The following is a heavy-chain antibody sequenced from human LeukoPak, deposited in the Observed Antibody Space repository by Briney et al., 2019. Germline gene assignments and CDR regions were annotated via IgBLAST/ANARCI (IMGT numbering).Heavy chain of an antibody. V-gene: IGHV4-34*01. CDR2: INDSGRA. CDR3: ARCWNYGRNYYIDV. J-gene: IGHJ6*03. Sequence: SETLSLTCAGYGGSFSNYFWSWIRQPPGKGLEWIGEINDSGRANYNPSLMSRVTVSVDTSKNQFSLRLTSVTATDTAVYYCARCWNYGRNYYIDVWGNGATVSVSS. D-gene: IGHD1-7*01. CDR1: GGSFSNYF.